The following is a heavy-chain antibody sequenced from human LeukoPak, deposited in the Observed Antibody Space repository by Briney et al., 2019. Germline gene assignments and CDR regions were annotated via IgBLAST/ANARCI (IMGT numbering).Heavy chain of an antibody. D-gene: IGHD6-13*01. CDR2: ISAYNGNT. V-gene: IGHV1-18*04. CDR1: GYTFTSYG. CDR3: ARVLYTAAAGRVYYGMDV. J-gene: IGHJ6*04. Sequence: ASVKVSCKASGYTFTSYGISWVRQAPGQGLEWMGWISAYNGNTNYAQKLQGRVTMTTDTSTSTAYMELRSLRSDDTAVYYCARVLYTAAAGRVYYGMDVWGKGTTVTVSS.